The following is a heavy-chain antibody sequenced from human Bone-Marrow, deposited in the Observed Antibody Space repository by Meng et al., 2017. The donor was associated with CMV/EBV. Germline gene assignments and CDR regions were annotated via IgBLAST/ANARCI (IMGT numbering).Heavy chain of an antibody. D-gene: IGHD3-22*01. CDR3: ARSFHYYYDSSGYFA. CDR1: GFTFRSYW. V-gene: IGHV3-74*01. J-gene: IGHJ5*02. CDR2: INSDGSST. Sequence: EVQLVESGGGLVQPGGSLRLFCAASGFTFRSYWMHLVRQAPGKGLVWVSRINSDGSSTSYADSVKGRFTISRDNAKNTLYLQMNSLRAEDTAVYYCARSFHYYYDSSGYFAWGQGTLVTVSS.